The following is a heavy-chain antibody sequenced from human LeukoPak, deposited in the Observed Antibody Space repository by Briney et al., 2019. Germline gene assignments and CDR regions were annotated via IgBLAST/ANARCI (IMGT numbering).Heavy chain of an antibody. J-gene: IGHJ4*02. V-gene: IGHV3-23*01. Sequence: RGSLRLSCAASGFTFTSYAMSWVRQAPGKGLQWVSTISGNGNSRKYADSVKGRFTIARDNSKNTLYLQMDSLRADDTAVYYCAKESPSFDYWGQGTLVTVSS. CDR3: AKESPSFDY. CDR1: GFTFTSYA. CDR2: ISGNGNSR.